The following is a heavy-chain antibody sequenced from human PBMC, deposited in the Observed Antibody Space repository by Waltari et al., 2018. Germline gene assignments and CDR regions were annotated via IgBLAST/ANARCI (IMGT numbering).Heavy chain of an antibody. CDR1: GFPFRRHW. V-gene: IGHV3-7*01. D-gene: IGHD6-19*01. CDR2: IKEDESET. J-gene: IGHJ4*02. Sequence: EVHLVESGGGLVQPGGSLRRSCAASGFPFRRHWMTWVRQAPGKGLEWVANIKEDESETYYADSVKGRFAIARDNAKNSVYLQMNSLRVDDTAIYYCTKNTWAEAGSDWGQGILVTVSS. CDR3: TKNTWAEAGSD.